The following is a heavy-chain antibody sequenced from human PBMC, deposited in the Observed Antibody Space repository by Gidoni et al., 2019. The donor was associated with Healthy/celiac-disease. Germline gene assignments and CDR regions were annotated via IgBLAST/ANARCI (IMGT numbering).Heavy chain of an antibody. CDR2: IRSKAYGGTT. CDR3: TRGILNDY. V-gene: IGHV3-49*05. Sequence: EVQLVESGGGLVKPGRSLRLPCTASGFTLGDYAMSWFRQAPGKGLEWVGFIRSKAYGGTTEYAASVKGGFTISRDDSKSIAYLQMNSLKTEDTAVYYCTRGILNDYWGQGTLVTVSS. J-gene: IGHJ4*02. CDR1: GFTLGDYA.